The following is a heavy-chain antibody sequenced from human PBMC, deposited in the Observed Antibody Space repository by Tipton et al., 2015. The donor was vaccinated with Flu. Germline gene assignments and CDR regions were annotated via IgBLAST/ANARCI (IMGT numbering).Heavy chain of an antibody. CDR2: IYYSGTT. Sequence: TLSLTCTVSGDSISTTIYYWGWVRQPPGKGLEWIGSIYYSGTTYYNPSLKSRVTISVDSSKNEFSLTLASLTAAGTAVYYCARDLWNDRRAYYYYGVDVWGQGTTVPVSS. V-gene: IGHV4-39*07. J-gene: IGHJ6*02. D-gene: IGHD1-1*01. CDR1: GDSISTTIYY. CDR3: ARDLWNDRRAYYYYGVDV.